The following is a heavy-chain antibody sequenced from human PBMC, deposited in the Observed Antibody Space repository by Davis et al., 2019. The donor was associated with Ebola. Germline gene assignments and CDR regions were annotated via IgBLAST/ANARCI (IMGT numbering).Heavy chain of an antibody. Sequence: ASVKVSCKASGYSFTGYYMHWVRQAPGQGLEWMGWISAYNGNTNYAQKLQGRVTMTTDTSTSTAYMELRSLRSDDTAVYYCARVLFDYYYGMDVWGKGTTVTVSS. D-gene: IGHD2-21*01. J-gene: IGHJ6*04. CDR3: ARVLFDYYYGMDV. V-gene: IGHV1-18*04. CDR1: GYSFTGYY. CDR2: ISAYNGNT.